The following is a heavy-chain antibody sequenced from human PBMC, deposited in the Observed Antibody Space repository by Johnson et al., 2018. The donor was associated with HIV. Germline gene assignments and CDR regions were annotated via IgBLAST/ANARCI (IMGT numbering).Heavy chain of an antibody. CDR1: GFTLSTSG. V-gene: IGHV3-30*03. D-gene: IGHD4-23*01. CDR2: MSYDGSNK. CDR3: AREALPRGLQSSFGGAFDI. J-gene: IGHJ3*02. Sequence: QVQLVESGGGVVQPGRSLRLSCVASGFTLSTSGLHWVRQAPGKGLEWVAVMSYDGSNKYYADSVKGRFTISRDTSENTVYLQMNSLRAEDTAVYYCAREALPRGLQSSFGGAFDIWGQGTMVTVSS.